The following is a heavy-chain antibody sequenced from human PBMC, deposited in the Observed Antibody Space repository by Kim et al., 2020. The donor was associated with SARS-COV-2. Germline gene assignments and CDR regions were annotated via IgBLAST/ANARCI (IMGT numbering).Heavy chain of an antibody. J-gene: IGHJ6*01. Sequence: GGSLRLSCAASGFTFSDYYMSWIRQAPGKGLEWVSYISSSSGYTNYADSVKGRFTISRDNAKNSLFLQMNSLRAEDTAMYYSAKRGPLIADYYYGMDVWG. D-gene: IGHD2-15*01. CDR1: GFTFSDYY. V-gene: IGHV3-11*03. CDR2: ISSSSGYT. CDR3: AKRGPLIADYYYGMDV.